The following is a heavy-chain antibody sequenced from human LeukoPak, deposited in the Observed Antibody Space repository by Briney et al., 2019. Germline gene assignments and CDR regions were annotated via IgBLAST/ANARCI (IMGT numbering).Heavy chain of an antibody. Sequence: SQTLSLTCTVSGASITSDYYYWSWIRQPAGKGLEWIGRIYSSGSTNYNPSLKSRVTISLDTSKNQFSLKLSSVTAADTALYYCANMYGRDSGYYYYYYMDVWGKGTTVTVSS. CDR1: GASITSDYYY. CDR3: ANMYGRDSGYYYYYYMDV. V-gene: IGHV4-61*02. D-gene: IGHD4-23*01. CDR2: IYSSGST. J-gene: IGHJ6*03.